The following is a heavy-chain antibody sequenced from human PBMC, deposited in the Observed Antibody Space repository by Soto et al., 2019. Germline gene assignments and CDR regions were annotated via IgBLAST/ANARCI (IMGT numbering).Heavy chain of an antibody. CDR3: ARGFVVGAAGPFDP. J-gene: IGHJ5*02. V-gene: IGHV1-3*04. CDR2: INTGNGNT. CDR1: GYTFTTYA. Sequence: QVQLVQSGAEEKKPGASVKVSCKASGYTFTTYAMHWVRQAPGQRLEWMGWINTGNGNTKYSQKFQGRVTITRDTSASKAYMELISLTSEDTAVYYCARGFVVGAAGPFDPWGQGTLVTVSS. D-gene: IGHD1-26*01.